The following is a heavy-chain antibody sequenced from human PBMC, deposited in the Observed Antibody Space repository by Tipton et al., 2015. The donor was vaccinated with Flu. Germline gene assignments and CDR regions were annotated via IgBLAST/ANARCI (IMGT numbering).Heavy chain of an antibody. Sequence: TLSLTCTVSGGSIGSGGYYWSWIRQHPGKGLEWIGYIYYSGSTYYNPSLKSRVTISVDTSKNQFSLKLSSVTAADTAVYYCARVRVTMVRGVDYWGQGTLVTVSS. CDR2: IYYSGST. CDR1: GGSIGSGGYY. CDR3: ARVRVTMVRGVDY. D-gene: IGHD3-10*01. J-gene: IGHJ4*02. V-gene: IGHV4-31*03.